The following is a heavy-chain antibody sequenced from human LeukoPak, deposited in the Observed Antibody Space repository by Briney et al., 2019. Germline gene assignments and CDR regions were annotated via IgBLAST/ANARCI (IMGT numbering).Heavy chain of an antibody. V-gene: IGHV1-8*01. CDR3: ARSPKYYYDSSGCYGMDV. J-gene: IGHJ6*02. Sequence: EASVKVSCKASGHSFTSCDINWVRQATGQGLEWMGWMNPNSGNTGYAQKFQGRVTMTRNTSISTAYMELSSLRSEDTAVYYCARSPKYYYDSSGCYGMDVWGQGTTVTVSS. D-gene: IGHD3-22*01. CDR1: GHSFTSCD. CDR2: MNPNSGNT.